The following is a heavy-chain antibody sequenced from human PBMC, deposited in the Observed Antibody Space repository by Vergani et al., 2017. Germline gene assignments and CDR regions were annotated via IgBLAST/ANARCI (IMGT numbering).Heavy chain of an antibody. CDR1: GFTFSDYY. CDR3: ARKHISNYYDSSGYYYMGYYYGMDV. V-gene: IGHV3-11*01. J-gene: IGHJ6*02. Sequence: QAQLVESGGGLVKPGGSLRLSCAASGFTFSDYYMSWIRQAPGKGLEWVSYISSSGSTIYYADSVKGRFTISRDNAKNSLYLQMNSLIAEDTAVYYCARKHISNYYDSSGYYYMGYYYGMDVWGQGTTVTVSS. CDR2: ISSSGSTI. D-gene: IGHD3-22*01.